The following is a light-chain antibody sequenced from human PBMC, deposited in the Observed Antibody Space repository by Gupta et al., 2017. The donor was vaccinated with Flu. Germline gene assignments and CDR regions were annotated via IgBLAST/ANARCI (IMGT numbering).Light chain of an antibody. V-gene: IGLV1-47*01. Sequence: QSALTPPPPVSETPGQRVTISCSGGRSDFGPNFVSWYQQPPGPAPTPLTLWNNKRPAGVPDRFSGAKSGTTASLAISGRRSEDEADYYCATWDASVTGWVFGGGTKVTVL. CDR1: RSDFGPNF. CDR3: ATWDASVTGWV. J-gene: IGLJ3*02. CDR2: WNN.